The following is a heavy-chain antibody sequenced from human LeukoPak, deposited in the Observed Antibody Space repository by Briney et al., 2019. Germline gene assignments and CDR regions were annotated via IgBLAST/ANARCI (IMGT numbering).Heavy chain of an antibody. J-gene: IGHJ4*02. D-gene: IGHD1/OR15-1a*01. CDR1: GASIRPYY. CDR3: PRHGPANSFDF. V-gene: IGHV4-59*08. CDR2: MYYSGTR. Sequence: SSETLSLTCSVSGASIRPYYWSWLRQSPGKGLEWIGFMYYSGTRNYNPSFTGRITISVDTSKNQFSLHLSSVTAADTAVYYCPRHGPANSFDFWGRGNLVTVSS.